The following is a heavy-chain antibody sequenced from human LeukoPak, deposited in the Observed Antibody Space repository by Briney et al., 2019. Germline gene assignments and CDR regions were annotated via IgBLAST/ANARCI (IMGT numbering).Heavy chain of an antibody. CDR2: IIPIFGTA. D-gene: IGHD1-1*01. Sequence: SVKVSCKASGGTFSSYAISWVRQAPGQGLEWMGGIIPIFGTANYAQKFQGRVTITADESTSTAYMELSSLRSEDTAVYYCARSGREATEIDYWGQGTLVTVSS. J-gene: IGHJ4*02. CDR1: GGTFSSYA. CDR3: ARSGREATEIDY. V-gene: IGHV1-69*01.